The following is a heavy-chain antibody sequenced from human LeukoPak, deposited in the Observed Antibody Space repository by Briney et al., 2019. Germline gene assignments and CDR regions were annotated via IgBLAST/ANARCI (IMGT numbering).Heavy chain of an antibody. CDR1: GFTFGSYA. CDR3: ARSADSSGFPYY. CDR2: ISGSGGST. D-gene: IGHD3-22*01. J-gene: IGHJ4*02. V-gene: IGHV3-23*01. Sequence: GGSLRLSCAASGFTFGSYAMSWVRQAPGKGLEWVSAISGSGGSTYYADSVKGRFTISRDNSKNTLYLQMNSLRAEDTAVYYCARSADSSGFPYYWGQGTLVTVSS.